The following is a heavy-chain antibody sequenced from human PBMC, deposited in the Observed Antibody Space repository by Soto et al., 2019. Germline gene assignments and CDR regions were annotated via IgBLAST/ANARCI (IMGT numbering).Heavy chain of an antibody. CDR1: GFTFSSYA. Sequence: PGGSLRLSCAASGFTFSSYAMSWVRQAPGKGLEWVSGISGGGGSTYYADSVKGRFTISRDNSKNTLYLQMNSLRAEDTAVYYCAKIAYYDILSGSRKYNWFDPWGQGTLVTVSS. J-gene: IGHJ5*02. CDR2: ISGGGGST. CDR3: AKIAYYDILSGSRKYNWFDP. V-gene: IGHV3-23*01. D-gene: IGHD3-9*01.